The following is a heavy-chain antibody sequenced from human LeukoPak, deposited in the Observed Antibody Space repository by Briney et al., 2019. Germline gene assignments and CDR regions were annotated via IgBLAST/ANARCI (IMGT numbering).Heavy chain of an antibody. CDR1: GFTFSSYY. D-gene: IGHD3-16*02. J-gene: IGHJ3*02. CDR3: ALNGREVPSGAFDI. CDR2: ISGSGGST. Sequence: GGSLRLSCAGSGFTFSSYYMSWVRQAPGKGLEWVSAISGSGGSTYYADSVKGRFTISRDNSKNTLYLQMNSLRAEDTAVYYCALNGREVPSGAFDIWGQGTMVTVSS. V-gene: IGHV3-23*01.